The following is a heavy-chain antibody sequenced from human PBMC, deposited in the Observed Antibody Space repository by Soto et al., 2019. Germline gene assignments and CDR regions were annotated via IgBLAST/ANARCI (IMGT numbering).Heavy chain of an antibody. Sequence: SETLSLTCAVSGGSISSGGYFWSWIRQPPGKGLEWIGYIYHSGSTYYNPSLKSRVSISVDTSKNQFSLKLSSVTAADTAVYYCARIAEDGTNFVDWGQGTLVTVSS. CDR2: IYHSGST. J-gene: IGHJ4*02. V-gene: IGHV4-30-2*01. CDR1: GGSISSGGYF. CDR3: ARIAEDGTNFVD. D-gene: IGHD6-13*01.